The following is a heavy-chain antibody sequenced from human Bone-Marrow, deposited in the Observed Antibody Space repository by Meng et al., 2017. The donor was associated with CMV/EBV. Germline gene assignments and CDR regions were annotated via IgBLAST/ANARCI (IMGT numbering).Heavy chain of an antibody. CDR1: GFTFSSYA. CDR2: ISYDGSNK. J-gene: IGHJ2*01. D-gene: IGHD7-27*01. V-gene: IGHV3-30*14. CDR3: ARELANWGARYFDL. Sequence: GESLKISCAAPGFTFSSYAMHWVRQAPGKGLEWVAVISYDGSNKYYADSVKGRFTISRDNSKNTLYLQMDSLRAEDMAVYYCARELANWGARYFDLWGRGTLVTVSS.